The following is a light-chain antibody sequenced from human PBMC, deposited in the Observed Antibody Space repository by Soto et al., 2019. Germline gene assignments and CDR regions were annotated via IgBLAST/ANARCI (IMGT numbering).Light chain of an antibody. V-gene: IGKV1-39*01. CDR1: QSINND. CDR3: QQSYSTPRT. J-gene: IGKJ1*01. Sequence: IKMTQSPSSLSASLGDRVIITCRASQSINNDLNWYQQKPGTAPKLLIYAASTLQSGVPSRFSGTGSGTDFSLTISSLQPEDSATYYCQQSYSTPRTFGQGTKVDIK. CDR2: AAS.